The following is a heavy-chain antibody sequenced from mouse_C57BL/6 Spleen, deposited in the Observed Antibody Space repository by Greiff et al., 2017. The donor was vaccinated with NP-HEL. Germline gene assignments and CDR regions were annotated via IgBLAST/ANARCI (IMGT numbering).Heavy chain of an antibody. CDR2: IYPSDSET. CDR3: ARYLITTVVKPYCDV. J-gene: IGHJ1*03. Sequence: QVQLQQPGAELVRPGSSVKLSCKASGYTFTSYWMHWVKQRPIQGLEWIGNIYPSDSETHYNQKFKDKAPLTVDKSSSPAYIQLSSLTSEDAAVDYCARYLITTVVKPYCDVWGTGTTVTVSS. D-gene: IGHD1-1*01. CDR1: GYTFTSYW. V-gene: IGHV1-52*01.